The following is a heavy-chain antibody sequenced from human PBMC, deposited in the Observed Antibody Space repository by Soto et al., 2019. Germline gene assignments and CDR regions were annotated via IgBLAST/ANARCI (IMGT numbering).Heavy chain of an antibody. J-gene: IGHJ4*02. V-gene: IGHV3-23*01. CDR2: VSPNGQGI. CDR3: VKSRGGNNFDFFD. Sequence: GGSLRLSCAASGFTLGRYGMSWVRQAPGKGLEWVSAVSPNGQGIYYADSVRGRFTISRDFSKNTVFLHMDSLSADDTAVYYCVKSRGGNNFDFFDWGQGALVTVSS. CDR1: GFTLGRYG. D-gene: IGHD5-12*01.